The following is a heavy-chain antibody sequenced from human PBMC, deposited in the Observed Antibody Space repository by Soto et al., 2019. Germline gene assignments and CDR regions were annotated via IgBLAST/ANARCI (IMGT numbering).Heavy chain of an antibody. Sequence: GGSLRLSCAASGFTFSSYGMHWVRQAPGKGLEWVAVISYDGSNKYYADSVKGRFTISRDNSKNTLYLQMNSLRAEDTAVYYCAKYVWYYYDSSGYHHKDYCGQGTLVIVSS. V-gene: IGHV3-30*18. J-gene: IGHJ4*02. CDR2: ISYDGSNK. CDR1: GFTFSSYG. CDR3: AKYVWYYYDSSGYHHKDY. D-gene: IGHD3-22*01.